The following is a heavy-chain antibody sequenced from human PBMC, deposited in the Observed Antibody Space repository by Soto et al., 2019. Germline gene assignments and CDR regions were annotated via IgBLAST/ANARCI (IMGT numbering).Heavy chain of an antibody. D-gene: IGHD3-3*01. Sequence: QVQLVESGGGVVQPGRSLRLSSAASGFTFSSYAMHWVRQAPGKGLEWVAVISYDGSNKYYADSVKGRFTISRDNSKNTLYLQMNSLRAEDTAVYYCAREGTIFGESPPDYWGQGTLVTVSS. V-gene: IGHV3-30-3*01. CDR2: ISYDGSNK. CDR1: GFTFSSYA. CDR3: AREGTIFGESPPDY. J-gene: IGHJ4*02.